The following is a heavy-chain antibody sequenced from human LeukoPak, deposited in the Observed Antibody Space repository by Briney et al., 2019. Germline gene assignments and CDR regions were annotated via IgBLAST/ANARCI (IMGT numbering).Heavy chain of an antibody. CDR1: GFTFSSYW. J-gene: IGHJ4*02. V-gene: IGHV3-7*01. CDR2: IKQDGSEK. Sequence: GGSLRLSCAASGFTFSSYWMSWVRQAPGKGLEWVANIKQDGSEKYYVDSVKGRFTISRDNAKNSLYLQMDSLRAEDTAVYYCARGYCSSTSCYPGRRYFDYWGQGTLVTVSS. CDR3: ARGYCSSTSCYPGRRYFDY. D-gene: IGHD2-2*01.